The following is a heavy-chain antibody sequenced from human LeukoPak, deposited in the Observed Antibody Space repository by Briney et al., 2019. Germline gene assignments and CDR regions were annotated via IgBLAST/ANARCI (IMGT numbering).Heavy chain of an antibody. Sequence: SETLSLTCSVSGGPISGYHWGWIRQPPGKGLEWIGYIYYSGTSGSTNYNPSLKSRVTISVDTSKNQFSLDLSSVTAAGTAVYYCARVGRPYAFDIWGQGTMVTVSS. D-gene: IGHD2-15*01. J-gene: IGHJ3*02. CDR2: IYYSGTSGST. CDR3: ARVGRPYAFDI. CDR1: GGPISGYH. V-gene: IGHV4-59*01.